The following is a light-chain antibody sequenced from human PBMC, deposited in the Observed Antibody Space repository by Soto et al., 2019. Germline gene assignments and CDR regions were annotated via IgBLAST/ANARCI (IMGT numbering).Light chain of an antibody. V-gene: IGLV3-21*04. CDR1: DIGRKS. CDR2: SDN. Sequence: SYELTQPPSVAEAPGTTASISCEGNDIGRKSVHWYQKKSGQAPVLVIHSDNDRPSGIPDRFSGSNYGNTATLTISRVEAGDEAVYYCHVWDSITNHVVFGGGTKPIVL. CDR3: HVWDSITNHVV. J-gene: IGLJ2*01.